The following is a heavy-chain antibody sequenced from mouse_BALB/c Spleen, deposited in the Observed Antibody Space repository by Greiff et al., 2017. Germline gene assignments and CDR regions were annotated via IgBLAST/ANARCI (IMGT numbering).Heavy chain of an antibody. CDR2: ISYSGST. V-gene: IGHV3-2*02. J-gene: IGHJ3*01. D-gene: IGHD1-1*01. Sequence: EVQLVESGPGLVKPSQSLSLTCTVTGYSITSDYAWNWIRQFPGNKLEWMGYISYSGSTSYNPSLKSRISITRDTSKNQFFLQLNSVTTEDTATYYCARALYYYGSSYGFAYWGQGTLVTVSA. CDR3: ARALYYYGSSYGFAY. CDR1: GYSITSDYA.